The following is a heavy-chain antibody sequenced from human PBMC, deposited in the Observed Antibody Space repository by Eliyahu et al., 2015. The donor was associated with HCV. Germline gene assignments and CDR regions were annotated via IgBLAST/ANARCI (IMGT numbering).Heavy chain of an antibody. V-gene: IGHV3-33*01. CDR1: AFSFSSFG. CDR3: VRDGGSDYKFDY. D-gene: IGHD2-21*01. Sequence: QVQLVESGGGVVQPGRSLRLSCAASAFSFSSFGMPWXRQGPGKGGGGVAVIWYDGSKKYYADSVKGRFTISRDSSRTMLYLQMNSLRAEDTAMYYCVRDGGSDYKFDYWGQGTLVTVSS. J-gene: IGHJ4*02. CDR2: IWYDGSKK.